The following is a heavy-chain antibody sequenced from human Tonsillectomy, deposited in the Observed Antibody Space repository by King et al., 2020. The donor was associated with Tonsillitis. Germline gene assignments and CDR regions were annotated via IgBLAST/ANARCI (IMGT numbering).Heavy chain of an antibody. CDR1: GFTFSSYS. V-gene: IGHV3-48*01. CDR2: ISSSGNTI. Sequence: VQLVESGGGLVQPGGSLRLSCAASGFTFSSYSMSWVRQAPGKGLEWISYISSSGNTIFYADSVKGRFTISRDNAQNSLYLQMNSLRAEDTAVYYCARDFWCRTTNCYPLYCSGSYYNQGCAFDIWGQGTMVTVSS. CDR3: ARDFWCRTTNCYPLYCSGSYYNQGCAFDI. D-gene: IGHD3-10*01. J-gene: IGHJ3*02.